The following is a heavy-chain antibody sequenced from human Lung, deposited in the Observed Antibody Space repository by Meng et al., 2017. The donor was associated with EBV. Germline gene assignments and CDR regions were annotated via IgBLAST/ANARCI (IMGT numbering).Heavy chain of an antibody. D-gene: IGHD2-21*01. Sequence: EVQLLESGGGLVMPGGSLRLLCVFSGFLFSGHSMSWVRQAPGKGLEWVSSITSSSSDKHYADSVKGRFSISRDNTKNALYLQMDSLRAEDTAVYYCAREGGGDCFSDCPFDHWGHGTLVTVSS. J-gene: IGHJ4*01. V-gene: IGHV3-21*01. CDR1: GFLFSGHS. CDR2: ITSSSSDK. CDR3: AREGGGDCFSDCPFDH.